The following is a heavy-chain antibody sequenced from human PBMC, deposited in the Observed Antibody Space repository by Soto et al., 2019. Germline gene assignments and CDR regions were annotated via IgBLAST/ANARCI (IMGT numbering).Heavy chain of an antibody. D-gene: IGHD3-22*01. CDR2: ISAYNGNT. V-gene: IGHV1-18*04. CDR3: ARLNYYDSSGYYHPWFAP. CDR1: GYTFTSYY. Sequence: ASVKVSCKASGYTFTSYYMHWVRQAPGQGLEWMGLISAYNGNTNYAQKLQGRVTMTTDTSTSTAYMELRSLRSDDTAVYYCARLNYYDSSGYYHPWFAPWGQGTLVTVSS. J-gene: IGHJ5*02.